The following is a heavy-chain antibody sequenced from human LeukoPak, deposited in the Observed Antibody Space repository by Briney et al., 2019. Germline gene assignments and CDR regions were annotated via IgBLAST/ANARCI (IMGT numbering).Heavy chain of an antibody. J-gene: IGHJ6*04. V-gene: IGHV3-48*03. CDR3: AREDYYGSGSYMRYFYYYDMDV. CDR1: GFTLSRYG. CDR2: ISGSDSLK. D-gene: IGHD3-10*01. Sequence: GGSLRLSCAASGFTLSRYGMNWVRQAPGKGLEWVSHISGSDSLKYYADSVKGRFTISRDDAKNSLYLQMDSLRAEDTALYYCAREDYYGSGSYMRYFYYYDMDVWGKGTTVTVSS.